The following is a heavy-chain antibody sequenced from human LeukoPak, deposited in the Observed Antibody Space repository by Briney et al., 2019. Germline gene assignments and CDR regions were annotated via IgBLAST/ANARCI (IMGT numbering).Heavy chain of an antibody. J-gene: IGHJ4*02. CDR2: ISSSGSTI. V-gene: IGHV3-11*01. Sequence: PGGSLRLSCAASGFTFSDYYMSWIRQAPGKGLEWVSYISSSGSTIYYADSVKGRFTISRDNSKNTLYLQMNGLRAEDTAVYYCAKDGPIINSYYFDYWGQGSLVTVSS. CDR3: AKDGPIINSYYFDY. CDR1: GFTFSDYY. D-gene: IGHD4-23*01.